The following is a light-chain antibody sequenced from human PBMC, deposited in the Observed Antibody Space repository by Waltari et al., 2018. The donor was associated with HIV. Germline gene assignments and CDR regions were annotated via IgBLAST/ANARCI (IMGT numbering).Light chain of an antibody. CDR2: GNN. V-gene: IGLV1-47*01. Sequence: QPVLRQAPSASGAPGQRIVISCSGDLSNIDRPAVSWYQHSPGRAPSLLIAGNNSRPSEVPDRFSGSKSGSSAALAISGLQSEDEGDYFCAAWDDGLSGVIFGGGTRLTV. J-gene: IGLJ2*01. CDR1: LSNIDRPA. CDR3: AAWDDGLSGVI.